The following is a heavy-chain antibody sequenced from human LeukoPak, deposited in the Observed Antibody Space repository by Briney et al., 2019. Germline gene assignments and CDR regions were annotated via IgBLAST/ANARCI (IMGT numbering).Heavy chain of an antibody. Sequence: AGGSLRLSCAASGFTVSSNYMSWVRQAPGKGLEWVSVIYSGGSTYYADSMKGRFTISRDNSKNTLYLQMNSLRAEDTAVYYCARDQVRGSSSSYSWGQGTLVTVSS. J-gene: IGHJ4*02. CDR2: IYSGGST. V-gene: IGHV3-53*01. CDR3: ARDQVRGSSSSYS. CDR1: GFTVSSNY. D-gene: IGHD6-6*01.